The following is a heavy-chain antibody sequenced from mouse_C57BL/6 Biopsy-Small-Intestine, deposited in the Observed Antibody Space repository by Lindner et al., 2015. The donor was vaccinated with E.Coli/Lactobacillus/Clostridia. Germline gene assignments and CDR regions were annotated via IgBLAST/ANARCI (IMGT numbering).Heavy chain of an antibody. CDR1: GYTFTHYG. V-gene: IGHV1-81*01. CDR2: ISPGSGNP. CDR3: ASWGYGSSYWYFDV. D-gene: IGHD1-1*01. J-gene: IGHJ1*03. Sequence: VQLQESGTELARPGTSVMLSCKASGYTFTHYGISWVRQRTGQGLEWIGEISPGSGNPYYNEKFKGKATLTADKSSSTAYMQLSSLTSEDSAVYFCASWGYGSSYWYFDVWGTGTTVTVSS.